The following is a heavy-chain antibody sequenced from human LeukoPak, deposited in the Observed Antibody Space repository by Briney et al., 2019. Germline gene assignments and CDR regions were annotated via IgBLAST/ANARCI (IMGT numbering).Heavy chain of an antibody. V-gene: IGHV3-21*01. Sequence: NPGGSLRLSCAASGFTFSTYSMNWVRQAPGKGLEWVSSISSGSSFIYYADSVKGRFTISRDNAKNSLFLQMNSLGAEDTAVYYCARESSGYFYWGQGTLVTVSS. CDR2: ISSGSSFI. CDR1: GFTFSTYS. CDR3: ARESSGYFY. J-gene: IGHJ4*02. D-gene: IGHD3-22*01.